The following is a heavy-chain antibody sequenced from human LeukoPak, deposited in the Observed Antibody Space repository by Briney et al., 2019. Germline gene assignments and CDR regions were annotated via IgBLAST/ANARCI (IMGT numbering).Heavy chain of an antibody. Sequence: SETLSLTCTVSGYSISSGYYGGWIRQSPGKGLEWVGTIYHSGSTMYIPSLRSRVSISVDTSKNQFSLKLTSVTAADTAVYYCARDWSLDGYNRFDLWGQGALVTVSS. J-gene: IGHJ5*02. V-gene: IGHV4-38-2*02. D-gene: IGHD5-24*01. CDR2: IYHSGST. CDR3: ARDWSLDGYNRFDL. CDR1: GYSISSGYY.